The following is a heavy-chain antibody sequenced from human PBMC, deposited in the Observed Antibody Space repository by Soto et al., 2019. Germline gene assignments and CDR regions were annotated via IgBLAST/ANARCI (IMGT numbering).Heavy chain of an antibody. J-gene: IGHJ5*02. CDR1: GGTFSSYA. Sequence: ASVKVSCKASGGTFSSYAISWVRQAPGQGLEWMGGIIPIFGTANYAQKFQGRVTITADESTSTAYMELSSLRSEDTAVYYCAREGAAAEVGWFDPWRQGTLVTVSS. D-gene: IGHD6-13*01. CDR2: IIPIFGTA. V-gene: IGHV1-69*13. CDR3: AREGAAAEVGWFDP.